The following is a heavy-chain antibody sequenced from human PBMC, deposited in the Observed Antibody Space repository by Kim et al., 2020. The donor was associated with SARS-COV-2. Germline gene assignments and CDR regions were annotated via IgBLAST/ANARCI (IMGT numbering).Heavy chain of an antibody. J-gene: IGHJ4*02. CDR1: GGSIRSGGKF. D-gene: IGHD2-2*01. CDR3: ARGQPLAS. V-gene: IGHV4-31*03. CDR2: ISYSGNS. Sequence: SETLSLTCSVSGGSIRSGGKFWTWIRQHPAKGLEWIGYISYSGNSHYSPSLRSRVSISLQTSENQFSLELTSVTAADTAVYYCARGQPLASWGQGILVTV.